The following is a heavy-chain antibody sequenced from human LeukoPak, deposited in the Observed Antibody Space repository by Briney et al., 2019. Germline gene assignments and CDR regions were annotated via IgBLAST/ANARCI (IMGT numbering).Heavy chain of an antibody. J-gene: IGHJ6*03. CDR3: ARVAGSMVRGRAHYYYYMDF. V-gene: IGHV4-34*01. CDR2: INHSGST. D-gene: IGHD3-10*01. Sequence: SETLSLTCAVYGGSFSGYYWSWIRQLPGKGLEWIGEINHSGSTNYNPSLKSRVTISVDTSKNQFSLKLSSVTAADTAVYYCARVAGSMVRGRAHYYYYMDFWGKGTTVTVSS. CDR1: GGSFSGYY.